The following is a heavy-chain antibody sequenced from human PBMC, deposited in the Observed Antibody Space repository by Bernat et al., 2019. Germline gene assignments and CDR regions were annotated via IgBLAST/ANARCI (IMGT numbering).Heavy chain of an antibody. J-gene: IGHJ6*02. Sequence: EVQLVESGGGLVQPGGSLRLSCAASGFTFSSYWMSWVRQAPGKGLEWVANIKQDGSEKYYVDPVKGRFTISRDNAKNSLYLQMNSLRAEDTTVYYCARERGDYDYVWGSYRYDGMDVWGQGTTVTVSS. CDR1: GFTFSSYW. D-gene: IGHD3-16*02. V-gene: IGHV3-7*03. CDR3: ARERGDYDYVWGSYRYDGMDV. CDR2: IKQDGSEK.